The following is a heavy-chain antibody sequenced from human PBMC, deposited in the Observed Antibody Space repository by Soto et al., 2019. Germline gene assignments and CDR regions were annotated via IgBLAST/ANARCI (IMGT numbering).Heavy chain of an antibody. J-gene: IGHJ6*02. Sequence: GASVKVSCKASGGTFSSYAISCVRQAPGQGLEWMGGIIPIFGTANYAQKFQGRVTITADESTSTAYMELSSLRSEDTAVYYCASSEIKVTDTAMAIYYYYGMDVWGQGTTVTVSS. CDR2: IIPIFGTA. CDR3: ASSEIKVTDTAMAIYYYYGMDV. D-gene: IGHD5-18*01. CDR1: GGTFSSYA. V-gene: IGHV1-69*13.